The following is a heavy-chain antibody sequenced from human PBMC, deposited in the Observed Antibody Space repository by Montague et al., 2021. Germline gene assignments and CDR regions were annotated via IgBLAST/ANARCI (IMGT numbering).Heavy chain of an antibody. CDR1: GGSISGHF. V-gene: IGHV4-59*08. CDR2: IYYSGNT. CDR3: ARLDIVLIYCVLDY. D-gene: IGHD2-8*01. J-gene: IGHJ4*02. Sequence: SETLSLTCTVSGGSISGHFWSCVRLPPGKGLDYIGYIYYSGNTNYNPSLKSRVTISVDTSKNQFSLKLTSVTAADTAVYYCARLDIVLIYCVLDYWGQGTLVTVSS.